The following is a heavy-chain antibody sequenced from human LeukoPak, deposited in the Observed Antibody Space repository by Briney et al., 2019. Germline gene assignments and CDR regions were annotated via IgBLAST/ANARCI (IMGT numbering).Heavy chain of an antibody. D-gene: IGHD3-22*01. CDR3: AGSPEHVYDSSGYYYPCFDY. J-gene: IGHJ4*02. V-gene: IGHV4-31*03. Sequence: KPSETLSLTCTVSGGSISSGGYYWSWIRQHPGKGLEWIGYIYYSGSTYYNPSLKSRVTISVDTSKNQFSLKLSSVTAADTAVYYCAGSPEHVYDSSGYYYPCFDYWGQGTLVTVSS. CDR2: IYYSGST. CDR1: GGSISSGGYY.